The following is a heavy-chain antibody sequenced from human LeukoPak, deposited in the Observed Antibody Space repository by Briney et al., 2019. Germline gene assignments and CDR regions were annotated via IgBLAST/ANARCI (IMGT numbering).Heavy chain of an antibody. J-gene: IGHJ4*02. V-gene: IGHV3-11*03. CDR2: MSSSGTYT. CDR3: TRLDYDSSGYPRVDY. CDR1: GFTFSDYH. Sequence: GGSLRLSCAASGFTFSDYHMSWIRQAPGKGLEWVSYMSSSGTYTNYADSVKGRFTISRDNAKNSLYLQMNSLKTEDTAVYYCTRLDYDSSGYPRVDYWGQGTLVTVSS. D-gene: IGHD3-22*01.